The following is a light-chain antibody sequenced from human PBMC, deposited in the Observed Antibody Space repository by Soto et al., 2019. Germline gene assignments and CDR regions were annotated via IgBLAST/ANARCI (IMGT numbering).Light chain of an antibody. J-gene: IGKJ4*01. Sequence: EIVLTQSPGTLSLSPGERATLSCRASQSXXXXXLAWYQQKPGQAPRLLIYGASSRAXGIPDRFSGSGSGXXXXXXXXXXXXEDFAVYYCXXYGSSPLTFGGGTKVEIK. V-gene: IGKV3-20*01. CDR2: GAS. CDR1: QSXXXXX. CDR3: XXYGSSPLT.